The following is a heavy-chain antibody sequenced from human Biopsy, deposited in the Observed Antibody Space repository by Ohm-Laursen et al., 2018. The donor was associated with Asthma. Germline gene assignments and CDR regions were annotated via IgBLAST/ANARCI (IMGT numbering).Heavy chain of an antibody. D-gene: IGHD2-2*01. V-gene: IGHV4-59*07. CDR2: VHSSGST. CDR3: ARATSTRSQSGPHFFDH. J-gene: IGHJ5*02. Sequence: SDTLSLTCTVSPGSINDYYWNWIRQFPGKGLEWIGYVHSSGSTRFNPSLKSRVTVSVDTSVDQVSLKLSSVSAADTAIYYCARATSTRSQSGPHFFDHWGPGTLVTVSS. CDR1: PGSINDYY.